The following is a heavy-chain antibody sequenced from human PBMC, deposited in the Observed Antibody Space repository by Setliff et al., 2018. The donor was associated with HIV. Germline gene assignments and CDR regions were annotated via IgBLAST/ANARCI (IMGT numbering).Heavy chain of an antibody. Sequence: GESLKISCAASGFTSSRFWLIWVRQAPGKGLEWVADINQDGSDKYFVDSVRGRFTISRDNAKNSLHLQMNSLRAEDTAVYYCARLTGGPAYYMDLWGKGTTVTVSS. J-gene: IGHJ6*03. CDR2: INQDGSDK. V-gene: IGHV3-7*03. CDR3: ARLTGGPAYYMDL. D-gene: IGHD3-16*01. CDR1: GFTSSRFW.